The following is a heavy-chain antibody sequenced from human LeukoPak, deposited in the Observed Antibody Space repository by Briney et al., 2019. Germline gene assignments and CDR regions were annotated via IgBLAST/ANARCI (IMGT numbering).Heavy chain of an antibody. J-gene: IGHJ6*02. Sequence: ASVKVSCKASGYTFTSYGISWVRQAPGQGLEWMGWISAYNGNTNYAQKLQGRVTMTTDTSTSTAYMELRSLRSDDTAVYYCARVGRGSYLLVNYYGMDVWGQGTTVTVSS. CDR3: ARVGRGSYLLVNYYGMDV. CDR2: ISAYNGNT. CDR1: GYTFTSYG. V-gene: IGHV1-18*01. D-gene: IGHD1-26*01.